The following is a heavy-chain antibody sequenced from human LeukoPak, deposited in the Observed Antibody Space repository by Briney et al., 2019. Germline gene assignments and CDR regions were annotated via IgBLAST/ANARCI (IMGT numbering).Heavy chain of an antibody. CDR3: ARQGGETDYYYGMDV. J-gene: IGHJ6*02. D-gene: IGHD3-10*01. CDR2: IYHSGST. CDR1: GGSISSGGYS. V-gene: IGHV4-30-2*01. Sequence: SETLSLTCADSGGSISSGGYSWSWIRQPPGKGLEWIGYIYHSGSTYYNPSLKSRVTISVDRSKNQFSLKLSSVTAADTAVYYCARQGGETDYYYGMDVWGQGTTVTVSS.